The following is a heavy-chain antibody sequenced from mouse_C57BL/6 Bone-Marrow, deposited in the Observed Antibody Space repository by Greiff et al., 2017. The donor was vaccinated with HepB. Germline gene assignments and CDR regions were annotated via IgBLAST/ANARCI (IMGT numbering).Heavy chain of an antibody. CDR2: IDPETGGT. CDR3: TRWGGTSWYFDV. V-gene: IGHV1-15*01. CDR1: GYTFTDYE. J-gene: IGHJ1*03. Sequence: VQLQQSGAELVRPGASVTLSCKASGYTFTDYEMHWVKQTPVHGLEWIGAIDPETGGTAYNQKFKGKAILTADKSSSTAYMELRSLTSEDSAVYYCTRWGGTSWYFDVWGTGTTVTVSS. D-gene: IGHD2-13*01.